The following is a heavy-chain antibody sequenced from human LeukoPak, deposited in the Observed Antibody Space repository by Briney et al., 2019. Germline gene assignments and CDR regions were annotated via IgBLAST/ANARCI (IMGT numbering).Heavy chain of an antibody. J-gene: IGHJ4*02. D-gene: IGHD6-19*01. CDR1: GFTFSSYG. V-gene: IGHV3-33*01. Sequence: PGGSLRLSCAASGFTFSSYGMHWVRQAPGKGLEWVAVIWYDGSNKYYADSVKGRFTISRDNSKNTLYLQMNSLRAEDTAVYYCARMYSSGTSDYWGQGTLVTVSS. CDR2: IWYDGSNK. CDR3: ARMYSSGTSDY.